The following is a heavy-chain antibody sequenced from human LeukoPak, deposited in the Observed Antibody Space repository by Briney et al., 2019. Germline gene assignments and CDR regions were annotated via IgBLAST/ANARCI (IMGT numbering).Heavy chain of an antibody. CDR3: ARGDGGSTAMAFFDY. Sequence: MSSQTLSLTCAVSGGSISSGGYSWSWIRQPPGKGLEWIGYIYHSGSTYYNPSLKSRVTISVDRSKNQFSLKLSSVTAADTAVYYCARGDGGSTAMAFFDYWGQGTLVTVSS. V-gene: IGHV4-30-2*01. D-gene: IGHD5-18*01. CDR1: GGSISSGGYS. CDR2: IYHSGST. J-gene: IGHJ4*02.